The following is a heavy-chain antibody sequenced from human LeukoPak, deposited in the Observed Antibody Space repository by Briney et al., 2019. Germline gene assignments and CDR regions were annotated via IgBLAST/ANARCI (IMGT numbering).Heavy chain of an antibody. V-gene: IGHV3-7*02. CDR2: IKQDGSEE. Sequence: GGSLRLSCAASGFTFSSSVMSWVRQAPGKGLEWVANIKQDGSEEYYVDSVKGRFTISRDNAKNSLSLQMNSLRAEDTAVYYCATYSTGWYAKGMDVWGQGTTVTVSS. D-gene: IGHD6-19*01. J-gene: IGHJ6*02. CDR1: GFTFSSSV. CDR3: ATYSTGWYAKGMDV.